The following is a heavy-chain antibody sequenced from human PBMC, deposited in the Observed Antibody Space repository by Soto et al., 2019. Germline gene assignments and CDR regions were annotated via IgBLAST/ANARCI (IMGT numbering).Heavy chain of an antibody. CDR3: AKRRGAGGHFDY. CDR2: VSIGGST. V-gene: IGHV3-23*01. J-gene: IGHJ4*02. D-gene: IGHD2-15*01. Sequence: GGSLRLSCAASGFTFSSYAMGWVRQGPGKGLEWVAVVSIGGSTHYAGSVRGRFTISRDNSRNTLSLQMNSLTAEDTAVYFCAKRRGAGGHFDYWGQGALVTVSS. CDR1: GFTFSSYA.